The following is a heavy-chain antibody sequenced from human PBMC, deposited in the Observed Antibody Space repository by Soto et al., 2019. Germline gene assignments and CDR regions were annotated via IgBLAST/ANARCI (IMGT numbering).Heavy chain of an antibody. CDR2: IYHSGST. V-gene: IGHV4-38-2*02. D-gene: IGHD3-3*01. CDR1: GYSISSGYY. J-gene: IGHJ6*02. CDR3: ARDGPPNYDFWSGYYYYGMDV. Sequence: PSETLSLTCAVSGYSISSGYYWGWIRQPPGKGLEWIGSIYHSGSTYYNPSLKSRVTISVDTSKNQFSLKLSSVTAADTAVYYCARDGPPNYDFWSGYYYYGMDVWGQGTTVTVSS.